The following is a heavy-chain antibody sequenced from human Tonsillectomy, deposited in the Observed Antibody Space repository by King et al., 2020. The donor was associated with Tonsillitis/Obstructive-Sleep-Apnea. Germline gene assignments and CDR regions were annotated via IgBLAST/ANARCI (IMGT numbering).Heavy chain of an antibody. CDR2: ISYDGSNK. Sequence: VQLVESGGGVVQPGRSLRLSCAASGFTFSSYAMHWVRQAPGKGLEWVAVISYDGSNKYYADSVKGRFTISRDNSKNTLYLQMSSLRAEDTAVYYCARSVRYCGGACSFDYWGQGTLVTVSS. J-gene: IGHJ4*02. CDR3: ARSVRYCGGACSFDY. D-gene: IGHD2-21*01. V-gene: IGHV3-30*04. CDR1: GFTFSSYA.